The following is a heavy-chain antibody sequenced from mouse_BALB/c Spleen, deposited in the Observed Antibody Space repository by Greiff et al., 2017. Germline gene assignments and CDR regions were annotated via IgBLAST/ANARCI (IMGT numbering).Heavy chain of an antibody. V-gene: IGHV1-87*01. CDR2: IYPGDGDT. Sequence: QVQLQQSGAELARPGASVKLSCKASGYTFTSYWMQWVKQRPGQGLEWIGAIYPGDGDTRYTQKFKGKATLTADKSSSTAYMQLSSLASEDSAVYYCARGDGDYAMDYWGQGTSVTVSS. CDR1: GYTFTSYW. D-gene: IGHD1-1*01. CDR3: ARGDGDYAMDY. J-gene: IGHJ4*01.